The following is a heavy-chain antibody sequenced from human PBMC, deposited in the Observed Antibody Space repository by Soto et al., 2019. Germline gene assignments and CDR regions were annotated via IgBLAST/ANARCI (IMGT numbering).Heavy chain of an antibody. J-gene: IGHJ4*02. CDR3: ATENLQLWVFDY. Sequence: GPVKVSCKVSGYTLTELSMHWVRQAPGKGLEWMGGFDPEDGETIYAQKFQGRVTMTEDTSTDTAYMELSSLRSEDTAVYYCATENLQLWVFDYWGQGTLVTVSS. CDR1: GYTLTELS. CDR2: FDPEDGET. D-gene: IGHD5-18*01. V-gene: IGHV1-24*01.